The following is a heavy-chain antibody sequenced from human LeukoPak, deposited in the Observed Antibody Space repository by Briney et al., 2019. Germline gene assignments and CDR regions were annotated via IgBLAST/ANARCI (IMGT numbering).Heavy chain of an antibody. CDR1: GGSVNSSSYY. D-gene: IGHD4-11*01. J-gene: IGHJ3*02. CDR2: MLYSGST. CDR3: VSGHDYNTFDI. Sequence: KPSETLSLTCTVSGGSVNSSSYYWGWIRQPPGKGLEWIGSMLYSGSTYYNPSLKSRVTISVDTSKNHFSLKLSSVTAADTAVYYCVSGHDYNTFDIWGQGTMVTVSS. V-gene: IGHV4-39*01.